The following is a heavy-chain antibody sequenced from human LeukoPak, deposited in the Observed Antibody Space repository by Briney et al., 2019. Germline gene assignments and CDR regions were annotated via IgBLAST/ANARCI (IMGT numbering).Heavy chain of an antibody. V-gene: IGHV3-23*01. CDR3: AKDYRDLDY. CDR1: GFTFTSYG. CDR2: ISGSGGST. J-gene: IGHJ4*02. D-gene: IGHD3-16*02. Sequence: GGSLRLSCAASGFTFTSYGMNWVRQARGKGLEWVPAISGSGGSTYYADSVKGRFTISRDNSKNTLYLQMNSLRAEDTAVYYCAKDYRDLDYWGRGTLVTVSS.